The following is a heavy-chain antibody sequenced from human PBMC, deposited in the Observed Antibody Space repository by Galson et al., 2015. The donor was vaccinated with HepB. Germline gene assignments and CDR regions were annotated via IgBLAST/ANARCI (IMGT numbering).Heavy chain of an antibody. V-gene: IGHV1-46*01. Sequence: SVKVSCKASGYTFTSYYLHWVRQAPGQGLEWMGIISPSGGGTTYAQKFQDRVTLTADTSTSTVYMELSSLRSEDTAIYYCARDPWNPPPSGAFDYWGQGTLATVSS. CDR2: ISPSGGGT. J-gene: IGHJ4*02. CDR3: ARDPWNPPPSGAFDY. D-gene: IGHD1-1*01. CDR1: GYTFTSYY.